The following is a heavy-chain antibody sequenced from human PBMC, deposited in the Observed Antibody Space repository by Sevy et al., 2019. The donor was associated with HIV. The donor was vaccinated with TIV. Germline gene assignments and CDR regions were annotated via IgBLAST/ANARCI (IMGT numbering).Heavy chain of an antibody. J-gene: IGHJ5*02. D-gene: IGHD3-10*01. V-gene: IGHV1-18*01. Sequence: ASVKVSCKDSGYTFSSYGISWVRQVPGQGLEWMGWIVTYNGNIKYSQKVQDRVTMTTDTSTSTAYMELRSLTSDDTAVYFCARISTLRGKFNWSDPWGQGTLVTVSS. CDR2: IVTYNGNI. CDR1: GYTFSSYG. CDR3: ARISTLRGKFNWSDP.